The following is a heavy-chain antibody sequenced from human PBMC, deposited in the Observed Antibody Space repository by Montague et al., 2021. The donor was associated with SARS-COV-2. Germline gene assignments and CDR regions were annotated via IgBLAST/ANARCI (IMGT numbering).Heavy chain of an antibody. CDR1: GFTFSSYG. CDR2: IWYDESNK. D-gene: IGHD3-9*01. J-gene: IGHJ4*02. V-gene: IGHV3-33*01. CDR3: AREYDILTGYYFDY. Sequence: SLRLSCAASGFTFSSYGMHWVRQAPGKGLEWVAVIWYDESNKYYADSVKGRSTISRDNSENTLYLQMNSLRAEDTAVYYCAREYDILTGYYFDYWGQGTLVTVSS.